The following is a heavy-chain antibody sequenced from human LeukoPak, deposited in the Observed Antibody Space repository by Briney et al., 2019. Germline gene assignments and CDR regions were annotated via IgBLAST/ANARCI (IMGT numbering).Heavy chain of an antibody. J-gene: IGHJ6*03. CDR2: IYYSGST. CDR3: ARPTRGHDCSNTSCYYYYYMDV. D-gene: IGHD2-2*01. CDR1: GGSISSSSYY. Sequence: SETLSLTCTVSGGSISSSSYYWGWIRQPPGKGLEWIGSIYYSGSTYYNPSLKSRVTISVDTSKNQFSLKLSSVTAADTAVYYCARPTRGHDCSNTSCYYYYYMDVWGKGNKVNVSS. V-gene: IGHV4-39*01.